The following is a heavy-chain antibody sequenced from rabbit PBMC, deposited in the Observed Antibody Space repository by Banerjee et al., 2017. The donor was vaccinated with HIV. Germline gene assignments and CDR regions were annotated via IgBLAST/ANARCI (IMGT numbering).Heavy chain of an antibody. CDR2: ILDGSSGRT. J-gene: IGHJ4*01. Sequence: QSLEESGGDLVKPGASLTLTCTASGFSFSSSYYMCWVRQAPGKGLEWIACILDGSSGRTDYASWAKGRFTISLDNAQNTVFLQMTSLTAADTATYFCARGYASSSGYYPYYFNLWGPGTLVTVS. CDR3: ARGYASSSGYYPYYFNL. D-gene: IGHD1-1*01. CDR1: GFSFSSSYY. V-gene: IGHV1S40*01.